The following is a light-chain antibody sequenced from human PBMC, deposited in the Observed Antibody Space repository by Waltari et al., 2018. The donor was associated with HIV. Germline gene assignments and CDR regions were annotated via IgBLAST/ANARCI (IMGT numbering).Light chain of an antibody. V-gene: IGLV2-23*01. CDR3: CSCATPNTRV. CDR1: SCDVGRCKF. CDR2: EGT. J-gene: IGLJ3*02. Sequence: QSALTQPASVSGSPGQSISISCTGTSCDVGRCKFVSWYQQHPGTAPKLLIYEGTKRPSGVSNRFSASKSGNTASLTISGLQAEDEADYYCCSCATPNTRVFGGGTKLTVL.